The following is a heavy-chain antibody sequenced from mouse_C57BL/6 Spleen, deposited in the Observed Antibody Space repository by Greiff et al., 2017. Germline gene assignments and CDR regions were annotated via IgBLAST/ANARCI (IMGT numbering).Heavy chain of an antibody. CDR3: TPSTVDSYFDY. CDR2: IDPEDGDP. J-gene: IGHJ2*01. CDR1: GFNIKDYY. Sequence: VQLQQSGAELVRPGASVKLSCTASGFNIKDYYMHWVKQRPEQGLEWIGRIDPEDGDPEYAPKFQGKATMTADTSSNTAYLQLSSLTSEDTAVYYCTPSTVDSYFDYWGQGTTLTVSS. D-gene: IGHD1-1*01. V-gene: IGHV14-1*01.